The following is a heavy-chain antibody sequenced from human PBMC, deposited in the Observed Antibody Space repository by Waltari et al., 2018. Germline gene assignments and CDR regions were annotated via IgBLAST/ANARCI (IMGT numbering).Heavy chain of an antibody. J-gene: IGHJ6*02. Sequence: QVQLQESGPGLVKPSETLSLTCTVSGGSISSYYWSWIRQPPGKGLEWIGYIYYSGSTNYNPSLKSRVTIAVDTSKNQFSLKLSSVTAADTAVYYCARAVRYSGSSWPDYGMDVWGQGTTVTVSS. CDR1: GGSISSYY. CDR3: ARAVRYSGSSWPDYGMDV. CDR2: IYYSGST. V-gene: IGHV4-59*01. D-gene: IGHD6-13*01.